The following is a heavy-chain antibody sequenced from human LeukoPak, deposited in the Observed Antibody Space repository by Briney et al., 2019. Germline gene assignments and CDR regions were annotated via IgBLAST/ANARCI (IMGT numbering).Heavy chain of an antibody. D-gene: IGHD3-22*01. J-gene: IGHJ4*02. V-gene: IGHV3-21*01. CDR3: ARDSDYYDSSGSFFDY. CDR2: ISSSSSYI. CDR1: EFIFSNAW. Sequence: GGSLRLSCAASEFIFSNAWMNWVRQAPGKGLEWVSSISSSSSYIYYADSVKGRFTISRDNAKNSLYLQMNSLRAEDTAVYYCARDSDYYDSSGSFFDYWGQGTLVTVSS.